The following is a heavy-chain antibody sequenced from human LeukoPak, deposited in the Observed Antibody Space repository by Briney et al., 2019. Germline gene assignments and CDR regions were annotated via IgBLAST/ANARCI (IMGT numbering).Heavy chain of an antibody. Sequence: QPGGSLRLSCAASGNYWMHWVRQVPGKGLVWVSHINSDGSWTSYADSVKGRFTISKDNAKNTVHLQMNSLRAEDTAVYYCVSFYETYWGRGTLVTVSS. V-gene: IGHV3-74*01. CDR1: GNYW. J-gene: IGHJ4*02. CDR2: INSDGSWT. D-gene: IGHD2/OR15-2a*01. CDR3: VSFYETY.